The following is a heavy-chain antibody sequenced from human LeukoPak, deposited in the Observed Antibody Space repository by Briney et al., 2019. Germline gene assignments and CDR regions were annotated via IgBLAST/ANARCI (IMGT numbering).Heavy chain of an antibody. J-gene: IGHJ4*02. Sequence: GGSLRLSCAASGFTFSSYAMSWVRQSTGKGLEWVSSTSGDGGATYYSNSVKGRFTISRDNSRNTLYLQMNSLRAEDTAVYYCAKDRPNYYGSNGHYYRRDGDYWGQGTLVTVSS. CDR3: AKDRPNYYGSNGHYYRRDGDY. CDR2: TSGDGGAT. D-gene: IGHD3-22*01. V-gene: IGHV3-23*01. CDR1: GFTFSSYA.